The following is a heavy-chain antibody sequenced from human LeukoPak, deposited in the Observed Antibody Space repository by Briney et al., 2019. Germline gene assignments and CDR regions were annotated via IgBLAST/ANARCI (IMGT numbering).Heavy chain of an antibody. CDR3: ARSIWVSGSGGRHDAFDI. V-gene: IGHV1-3*01. D-gene: IGHD2-15*01. CDR2: INAGNGNT. J-gene: IGHJ3*02. Sequence: GASVKVSCTASGYTFTNYAMHWVRQAPGQRLEWMGWINAGNGNTNYAQKFQDRVTITGDESASTAYMELSSLRSEDTAVYYCARSIWVSGSGGRHDAFDIWGQGTMVTVSS. CDR1: GYTFTNYA.